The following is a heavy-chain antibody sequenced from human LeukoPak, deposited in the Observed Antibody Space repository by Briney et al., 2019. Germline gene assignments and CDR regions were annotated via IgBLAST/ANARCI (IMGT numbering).Heavy chain of an antibody. CDR3: AGRGQRYFRD. CDR2: IYNSGNT. CDR1: GASVTTDY. D-gene: IGHD3-9*01. J-gene: IGHJ1*01. Sequence: PSQTLSLTCDVSGASVTTDYWSWIRQPPGKGLEWIGYIYNSGNTDYNPSLKSRLTISVDTSKNQFSLTLSSATAADTAVYYCAGRGQRYFRDWGQGTLVTVPS. V-gene: IGHV4-59*08.